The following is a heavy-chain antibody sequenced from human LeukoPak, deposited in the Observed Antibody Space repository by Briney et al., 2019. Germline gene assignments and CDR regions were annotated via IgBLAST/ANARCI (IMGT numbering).Heavy chain of an antibody. CDR3: VKEPRGYSFSFDI. Sequence: GGSLRISCVASGFSVSTSYLSWVRQAPGEGLEWVSAISGSGSKTFYADSVKGRFTISRDNPKNTLYLQMNSLRPEDTAVYYCVKEPRGYSFSFDIWGQGTMVTVSS. CDR2: ISGSGSKT. V-gene: IGHV3-23*01. J-gene: IGHJ3*02. D-gene: IGHD5-18*01. CDR1: GFSVSTSY.